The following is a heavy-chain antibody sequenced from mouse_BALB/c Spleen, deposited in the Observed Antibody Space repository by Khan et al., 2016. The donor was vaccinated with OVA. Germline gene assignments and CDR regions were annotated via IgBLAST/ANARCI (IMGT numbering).Heavy chain of an antibody. CDR3: ATHLTGSFAY. CDR2: ISSDGDYT. D-gene: IGHD4-1*01. J-gene: IGHJ3*01. Sequence: EVELVESGGDLVKSGGSLKLPCAASGFTFSPYSMSWVRQTPDKRLEWVATISSDGDYTYYPDSVKGQFNISRDNAKNTLYLQMSSLKSEDTAIYYCATHLTGSFAYWGQGTLVTVSA. CDR1: GFTFSPYS. V-gene: IGHV5-6*01.